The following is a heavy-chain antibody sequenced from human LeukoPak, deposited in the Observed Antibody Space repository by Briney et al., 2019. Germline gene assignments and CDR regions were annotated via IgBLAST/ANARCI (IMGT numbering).Heavy chain of an antibody. D-gene: IGHD5-18*01. Sequence: PGGSLRLSCAASGFTFSSYAMSWVRQAPGKGLEWVANIKKDGSDKYYVDSVKGRFTISRDNAKTSLYLQMNSLRAEDTAVYYCARHLSGVTGYTYGRGIDYWGQGTLVTVSS. J-gene: IGHJ4*02. CDR1: GFTFSSYA. CDR2: IKKDGSDK. CDR3: ARHLSGVTGYTYGRGIDY. V-gene: IGHV3-7*01.